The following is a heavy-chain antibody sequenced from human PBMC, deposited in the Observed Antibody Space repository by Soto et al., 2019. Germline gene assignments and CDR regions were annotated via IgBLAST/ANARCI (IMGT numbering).Heavy chain of an antibody. CDR1: GYTFTGYY. Sequence: GASVKVSCKASGYTFTGYYMRWVRQAPVQGLEWMGWINPNSGGTNYAQKFQGWVTMTRDASISTAYMELSRLRSDDTAVYYCAREYPLVPRTYYFDYWGQGTLVTVSS. D-gene: IGHD3-10*01. CDR3: AREYPLVPRTYYFDY. J-gene: IGHJ4*02. V-gene: IGHV1-2*04. CDR2: INPNSGGT.